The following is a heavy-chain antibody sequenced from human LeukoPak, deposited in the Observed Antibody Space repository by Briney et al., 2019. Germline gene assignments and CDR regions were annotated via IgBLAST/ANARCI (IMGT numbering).Heavy chain of an antibody. J-gene: IGHJ6*03. CDR1: GLTFSSYA. CDR2: ISYDGSNK. V-gene: IGHV3-30*01. CDR3: AREGLRFLEDYYYYMDV. D-gene: IGHD3-3*01. Sequence: GGSLRLSCAASGLTFSSYAMHWVRQAPGKGLEWVAVISYDGSNKYYADSVKGRFTISRDNSKNTLYLQMNSLRAEDTAVYYCAREGLRFLEDYYYYMDVWGKGTTVTVSS.